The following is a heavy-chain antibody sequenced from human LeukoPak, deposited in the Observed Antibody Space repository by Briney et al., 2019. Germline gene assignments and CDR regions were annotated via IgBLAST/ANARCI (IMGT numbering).Heavy chain of an antibody. CDR1: GGTFSSYT. Sequence: SSVNVSCKASGGTFSSYTISWVRQAPGQGLEWMGRIIPILGIANYAQKFQGRVTITADKSTSTAYMELSSLRSEDTAVYYCARELERLGWFDPWGQGTLVTVSS. J-gene: IGHJ5*02. V-gene: IGHV1-69*04. CDR3: ARELERLGWFDP. CDR2: IIPILGIA. D-gene: IGHD1-1*01.